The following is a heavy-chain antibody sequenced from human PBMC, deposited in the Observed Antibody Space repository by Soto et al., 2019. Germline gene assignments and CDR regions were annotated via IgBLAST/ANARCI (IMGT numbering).Heavy chain of an antibody. V-gene: IGHV3-74*01. CDR2: INSDGSIT. Sequence: EVQLVESGGGLVQPGGSLRLSCAASGFSFSSYWMHWVRQVPGKGLVWVSRINSDGSITNYADSVKGRFTISRDNAKNTLYLQMNSLRAEDTAVYYCARDHYYCASGSPHYMDVWGNGTTVTVSS. CDR1: GFSFSSYW. CDR3: ARDHYYCASGSPHYMDV. D-gene: IGHD3-10*01. J-gene: IGHJ6*03.